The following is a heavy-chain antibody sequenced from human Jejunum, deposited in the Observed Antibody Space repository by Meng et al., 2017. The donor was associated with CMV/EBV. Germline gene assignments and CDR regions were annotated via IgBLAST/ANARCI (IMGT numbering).Heavy chain of an antibody. J-gene: IGHJ4*01. V-gene: IGHV4-34*01. CDR3: ARRGGGDYPFYFDY. CDR2: IHHSGST. D-gene: IGHD2-21*01. CDR1: GGSFSDFY. Sequence: CAVYGGSFSDFYWTWIRQPPGKGLEWIGEIHHSGSTNYNPSLKSRVTVSGDTSRKQFSLKMTSVTAADTAVYYCARRGGGDYPFYFDYWGRGTPVTVSS.